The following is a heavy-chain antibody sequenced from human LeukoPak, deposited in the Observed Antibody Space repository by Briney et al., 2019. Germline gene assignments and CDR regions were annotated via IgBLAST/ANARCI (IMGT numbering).Heavy chain of an antibody. CDR1: GFTFDDYA. J-gene: IGHJ4*02. CDR3: AKDLGYSYAFDY. Sequence: GRSLRLSCAASGFTFDDYAMHWVRQAPGKGLEWVAGISCNSGSIGYADSVKGRFTISRDNAKNSLYLQMNSLRAEDTALYYCAKDLGYSYAFDYWGQGTLVTVSS. CDR2: ISCNSGSI. V-gene: IGHV3-9*01. D-gene: IGHD5-18*01.